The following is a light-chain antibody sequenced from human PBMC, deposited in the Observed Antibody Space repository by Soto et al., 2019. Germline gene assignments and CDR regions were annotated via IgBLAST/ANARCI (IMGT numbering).Light chain of an antibody. CDR1: QSVNGW. J-gene: IGKJ4*01. CDR2: EAS. CDR3: QHYNTYST. V-gene: IGKV1-5*01. Sequence: IQMTQSPSTLSASVGDRVTITCRASQSVNGWLAWYQQKPGKAPQLLISEASSLDSGVPSRFSGSGYGTEYVLTLTILQPEDFATYYCQHYNTYSTFGGGTTVESK.